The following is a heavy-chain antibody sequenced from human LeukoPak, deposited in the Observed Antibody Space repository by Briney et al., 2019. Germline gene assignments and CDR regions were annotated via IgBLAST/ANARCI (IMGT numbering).Heavy chain of an antibody. Sequence: GASVKVSCKASGYTFTSYGISWVRQAPGQGLEWMGWISAYNGNTNYAQKLQGRVNMTTDTSTSTAYMELRSLRSDDTAVYYCARDYGSGSYYTPLDYWGQGTLVTVSS. J-gene: IGHJ4*02. CDR3: ARDYGSGSYYTPLDY. CDR2: ISAYNGNT. D-gene: IGHD3-10*01. CDR1: GYTFTSYG. V-gene: IGHV1-18*01.